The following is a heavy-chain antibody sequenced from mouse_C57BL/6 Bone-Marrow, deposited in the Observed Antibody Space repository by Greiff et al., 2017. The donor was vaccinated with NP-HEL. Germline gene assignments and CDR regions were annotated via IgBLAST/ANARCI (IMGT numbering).Heavy chain of an antibody. CDR2: INPSNGGT. CDR3: ASTPSYYSNYPWFAY. V-gene: IGHV1-53*01. CDR1: GYTFTSYW. J-gene: IGHJ3*01. D-gene: IGHD2-5*01. Sequence: VQLQQPGTELVKPGASVKLSCKASGYTFTSYWMHWVKQRPGQGLEWIGNINPSNGGTNYNEKFKSKATLTVDKSSSTAYMQLSSLTSEDSAVYYCASTPSYYSNYPWFAYWGQGTLVTVSA.